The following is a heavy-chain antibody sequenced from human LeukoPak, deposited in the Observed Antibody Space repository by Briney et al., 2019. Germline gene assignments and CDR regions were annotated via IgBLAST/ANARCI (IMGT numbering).Heavy chain of an antibody. CDR1: GGSISSYY. D-gene: IGHD2-15*01. CDR2: IYTSGST. V-gene: IGHV4-4*07. J-gene: IGHJ4*02. CDR3: ARLGYCSGGSCYYFDY. Sequence: SETLSLTCTVSGGSISSYYWSWIRQPAGKGLEWIGRIYTSGSTNYNPSLKSRVTMPVDTSKNQFSLKLSSVTAADTAVYYCARLGYCSGGSCYYFDYWGQGTLVTVSS.